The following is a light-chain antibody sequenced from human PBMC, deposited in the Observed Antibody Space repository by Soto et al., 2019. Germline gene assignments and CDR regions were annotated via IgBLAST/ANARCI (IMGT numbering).Light chain of an antibody. Sequence: EIVLTHSPGTLSLSPGERATLSCRASQSVSSSYLAWYQQKPGQAPRLLMYGASNRATGIPDRFSGSGSGTDFTLTISRLEPEDFAVYYCQQYGSSGTFGQGTKVDIK. V-gene: IGKV3-20*01. CDR1: QSVSSSY. CDR3: QQYGSSGT. CDR2: GAS. J-gene: IGKJ1*01.